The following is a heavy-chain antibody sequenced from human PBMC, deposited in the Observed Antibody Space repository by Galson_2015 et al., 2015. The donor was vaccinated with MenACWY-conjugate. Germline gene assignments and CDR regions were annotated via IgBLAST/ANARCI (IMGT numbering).Heavy chain of an antibody. J-gene: IGHJ4*02. Sequence: QSGAEVKKPGESLTISCTGVGYTFTTYWIAWVRQVPGKGLEWMGIVYPGDSDTRYSPSFQGLVTISADKSISTAYLQWSSLKASDTAVYYCGRVDGGLDYWGQGTLVTVSS. V-gene: IGHV5-51*01. D-gene: IGHD5-24*01. CDR3: GRVDGGLDY. CDR1: GYTFTTYW. CDR2: VYPGDSDT.